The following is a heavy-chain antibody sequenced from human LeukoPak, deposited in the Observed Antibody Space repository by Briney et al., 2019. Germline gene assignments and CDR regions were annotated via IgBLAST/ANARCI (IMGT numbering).Heavy chain of an antibody. V-gene: IGHV3-23*01. Sequence: PGGSLRLSCAASGFTFSSYWMHWVRQAPGKGLEWVSAISGSGGSTYYADSVKGRFTISRDNSKNTLYLQMNSLRAEDTAVYYCAKPPGRYYGYFDLWGRGTLVTVSS. CDR3: AKPPGRYYGYFDL. J-gene: IGHJ2*01. CDR2: ISGSGGST. CDR1: GFTFSSYW. D-gene: IGHD3-10*01.